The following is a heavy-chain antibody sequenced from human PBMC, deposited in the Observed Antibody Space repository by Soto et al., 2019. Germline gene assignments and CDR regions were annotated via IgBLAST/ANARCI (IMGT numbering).Heavy chain of an antibody. CDR3: ARGLGITIFGVVQSRAFAI. J-gene: IGHJ3*02. CDR2: INHSGST. CDR1: GGSFSGYY. V-gene: IGHV4-34*01. D-gene: IGHD3-3*01. Sequence: SETLSLTCAVYGGSFSGYYLSWIRQPPGKGLEWIGEINHSGSTNYNPSLKSRVTISVDTSKNQFSLKLSSVTAADTAVYYCARGLGITIFGVVQSRAFAIWGQGTMVTVSS.